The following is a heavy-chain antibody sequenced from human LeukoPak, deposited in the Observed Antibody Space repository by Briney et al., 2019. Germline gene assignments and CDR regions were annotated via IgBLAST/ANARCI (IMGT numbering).Heavy chain of an antibody. CDR1: GFTFSAYW. V-gene: IGHV3-74*01. CDR2: IISDGSTT. Sequence: GGSLRLSCAASGFTFSAYWMHWVRQAPGKGLVWVSRIISDGSTTGYADSVKGRFTISRDNARNTLYLQMNSLRAEDTAVYCCAREVSTWYGAWFDPWGQGTLVTVSS. D-gene: IGHD6-13*01. J-gene: IGHJ5*02. CDR3: AREVSTWYGAWFDP.